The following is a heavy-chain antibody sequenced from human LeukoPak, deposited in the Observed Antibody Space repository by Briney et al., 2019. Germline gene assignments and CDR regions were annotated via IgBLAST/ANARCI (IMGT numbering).Heavy chain of an antibody. CDR1: GFTFSSYA. V-gene: IGHV3-23*01. CDR2: ISGSGGST. J-gene: IGHJ4*02. CDR3: AKDQDIAVAGQFDY. Sequence: GGSLRLSCTASGFTFSSYAMSWVRQAPGKGLEWVSAISGSGGSTYYADSVKGRFTISRDNSKNTLYLQMNRLRAEDTAVYYCAKDQDIAVAGQFDYWGQGTLVTVSS. D-gene: IGHD6-19*01.